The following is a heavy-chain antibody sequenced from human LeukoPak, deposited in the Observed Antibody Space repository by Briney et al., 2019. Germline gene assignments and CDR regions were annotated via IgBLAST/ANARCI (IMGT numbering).Heavy chain of an antibody. J-gene: IGHJ5*02. CDR2: INPSGGST. Sequence: ASVKVSCTASGYTFTSYYMHWVRQAPGQGLEWMGIINPSGGSTSYAQKFQGRVTMTRDTSTSTVYMELSSLRSEDTAVYYCARVGPSAYYGSGTFDPWGQGTLVTVSS. D-gene: IGHD3-10*01. V-gene: IGHV1-46*01. CDR1: GYTFTSYY. CDR3: ARVGPSAYYGSGTFDP.